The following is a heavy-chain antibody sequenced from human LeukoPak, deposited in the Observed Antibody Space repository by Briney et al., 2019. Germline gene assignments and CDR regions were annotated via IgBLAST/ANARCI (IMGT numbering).Heavy chain of an antibody. CDR1: GFTFSSYA. V-gene: IGHV3-30*04. CDR3: GRDRFARGLYYESSGGFDN. D-gene: IGHD3-22*01. Sequence: GGSLRLSCAASGFTFSSYAMHWVRQAPGKGLEWVAVISYDGSNKYYADSVKGRFTISRDNSKNTMYLQMNSLRAEDTAVYYCGRDRFARGLYYESSGGFDNWGQGTLVTVSS. J-gene: IGHJ4*02. CDR2: ISYDGSNK.